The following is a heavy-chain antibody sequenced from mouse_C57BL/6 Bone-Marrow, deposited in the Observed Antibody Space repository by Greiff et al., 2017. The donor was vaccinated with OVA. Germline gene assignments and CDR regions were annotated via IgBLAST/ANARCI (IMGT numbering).Heavy chain of an antibody. J-gene: IGHJ2*01. V-gene: IGHV1-69*01. CDR1: GYTFTSYW. CDR2: IDPSDSYT. Sequence: QVQLQQPGAELVMPGASVKLSCKASGYTFTSYWMHWVKQRPGQGLEWIGEIDPSDSYTNYNQKFKGKSTLTVDKSSSTAYMQLSSLTSEDSAVDYCARKYDGSSYTDYWGQGTTRTVSS. D-gene: IGHD1-1*01. CDR3: ARKYDGSSYTDY.